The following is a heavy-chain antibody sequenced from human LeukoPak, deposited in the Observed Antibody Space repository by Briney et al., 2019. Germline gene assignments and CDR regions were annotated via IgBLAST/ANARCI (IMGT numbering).Heavy chain of an antibody. J-gene: IGHJ4*02. CDR2: IYYDGSIK. Sequence: GGSLRLSCAASGFGFSSYGMHWVRQAPSKGLEWVAVIYYDGSIKYYADSVKGRFTISRDNSKNTLYLQMNSLRTDDTALYYCAKDRDRFENLDYWGQGTQVTVSS. CDR3: AKDRDRFENLDY. V-gene: IGHV3-33*06. D-gene: IGHD3-10*01. CDR1: GFGFSSYG.